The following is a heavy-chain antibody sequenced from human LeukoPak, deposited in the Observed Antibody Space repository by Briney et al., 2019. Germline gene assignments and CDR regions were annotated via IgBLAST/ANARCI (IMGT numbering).Heavy chain of an antibody. D-gene: IGHD2-15*01. J-gene: IGHJ3*02. Sequence: KPSETLSLTCAVYGGSFSGYYWSWIRQPPGKGLEWIGEINHSGGTNYNPSLKSRVTISVDTSKNQFSLRLSSVTAADTAVYYCARYRDSGGRLAFDIWGQGTMATVSS. CDR1: GGSFSGYY. V-gene: IGHV4-34*01. CDR3: ARYRDSGGRLAFDI. CDR2: INHSGGT.